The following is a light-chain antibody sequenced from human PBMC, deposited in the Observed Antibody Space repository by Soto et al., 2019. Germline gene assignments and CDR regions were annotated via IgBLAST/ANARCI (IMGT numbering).Light chain of an antibody. J-gene: IGLJ3*02. CDR2: GDN. CDR3: AAWDTRLNVVL. Sequence: QSVLTQPPSASGTPGQRVTITCSGGTSNIGSITVNWYQQLPGTAPKLLIRGDNQRPSGVPDRFSGSKTGTSVSLAISGLQSADEATYYCAAWDTRLNVVLFGGGTKLTVL. V-gene: IGLV1-44*01. CDR1: TSNIGSIT.